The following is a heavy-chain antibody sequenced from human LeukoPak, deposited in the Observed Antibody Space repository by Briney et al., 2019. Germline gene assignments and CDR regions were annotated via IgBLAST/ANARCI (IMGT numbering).Heavy chain of an antibody. J-gene: IGHJ4*02. CDR2: INPNSGVT. V-gene: IGHV1-2*04. Sequence: ASVRVSCKASGYSFTDYYMHWVRQAPGQGLEWMGWINPNSGVTNYAQKFQGWVTMTRDTSISTAYMELNRLKSDDTAAYYCARVTLIYGSGSYYQSPLAYWGQGTLVTVSS. CDR1: GYSFTDYY. CDR3: ARVTLIYGSGSYYQSPLAY. D-gene: IGHD3-10*01.